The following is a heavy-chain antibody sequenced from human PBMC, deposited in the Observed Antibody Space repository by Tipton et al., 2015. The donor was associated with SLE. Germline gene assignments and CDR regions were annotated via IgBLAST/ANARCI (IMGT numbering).Heavy chain of an antibody. D-gene: IGHD3-10*01. Sequence: TLSLTCTVSGGSISSGIYHWTWIRQPAGKGLEWIGHINPSGSNNYKPSLRSRVAMSVDTSKNHFSLRLSSVTAADTAVYYCARNFGAGSYYASWFDPWGQGTLVTVSS. CDR2: INPSGSN. J-gene: IGHJ5*02. CDR1: GGSISSGIYH. V-gene: IGHV4-61*09. CDR3: ARNFGAGSYYASWFDP.